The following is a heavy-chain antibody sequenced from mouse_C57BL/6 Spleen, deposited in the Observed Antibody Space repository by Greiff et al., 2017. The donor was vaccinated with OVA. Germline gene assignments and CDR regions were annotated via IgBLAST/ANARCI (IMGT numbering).Heavy chain of an antibody. V-gene: IGHV1-39*01. Sequence: EVKLMESGPELVKPGASVKISCKASGYSFTDYNMNWVKQSNGKSLEWIGVINPNYGTTSYNQKFKGKATLTVDQSSSTAYMQLNSLTSEDSAVYYCARSGYYGSSTGFAYWGQGTLVTVSA. J-gene: IGHJ3*01. D-gene: IGHD1-1*01. CDR1: GYSFTDYN. CDR2: INPNYGTT. CDR3: ARSGYYGSSTGFAY.